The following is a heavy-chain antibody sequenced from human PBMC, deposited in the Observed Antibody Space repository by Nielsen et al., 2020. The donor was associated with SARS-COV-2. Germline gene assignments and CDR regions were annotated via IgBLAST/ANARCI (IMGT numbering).Heavy chain of an antibody. J-gene: IGHJ4*02. Sequence: GESLKISCAASGFTFSDYYMSWIRQAPGKGLEWVSYISSSSSYTNYADSVKGRFTISRDNAKNSLYLQMNSLRAEDTAVYYCARDLGGIAGKYWGQGTLVTVSS. V-gene: IGHV3-11*06. CDR3: ARDLGGIAGKY. CDR1: GFTFSDYY. CDR2: ISSSSSYT. D-gene: IGHD6-13*01.